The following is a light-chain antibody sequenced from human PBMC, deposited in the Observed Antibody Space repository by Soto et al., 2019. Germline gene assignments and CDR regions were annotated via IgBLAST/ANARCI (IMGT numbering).Light chain of an antibody. J-gene: IGKJ1*01. CDR3: QQYNNWHMWT. CDR2: GAS. CDR1: QSITRN. Sequence: TLSVSPGGRATLSCRASQSITRNLAWYQQSPGQAPRLLIYGASTRATGIPARFSGSGSGTEFTLTINSLQSEDFAVYYCQQYNNWHMWTVGQGTKVDIK. V-gene: IGKV3-15*01.